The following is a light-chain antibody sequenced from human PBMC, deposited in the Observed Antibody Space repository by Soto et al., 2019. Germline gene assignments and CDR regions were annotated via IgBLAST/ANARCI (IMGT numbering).Light chain of an antibody. CDR1: QSVRSNS. V-gene: IGKV3-20*01. Sequence: DNVLTQSPGTLSLSPGERATLSCRATQSVRSNSLAWYQHKPGRPPRLLIYGASNRPAGIPDKFSGSGSGTDFTLPISSLEPEDFAVYYWQQYVTSPYTFGQGTKLEIK. CDR2: GAS. J-gene: IGKJ2*01. CDR3: QQYVTSPYT.